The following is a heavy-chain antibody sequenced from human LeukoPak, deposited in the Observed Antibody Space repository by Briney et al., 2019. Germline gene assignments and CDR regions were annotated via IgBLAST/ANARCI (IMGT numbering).Heavy chain of an antibody. D-gene: IGHD4-11*01. CDR1: GGSISSDY. V-gene: IGHV4-59*01. CDR2: IYYSGRT. Sequence: SETLSLTCTVSGGSISSDYWSWIHQPPGKGLEWIGYIYYSGRTYYNPSLKSRITISVDTSKNQFSLKLSSVTAADTAVYYCVRGFYSPHYWGQGTLVTVSS. J-gene: IGHJ4*02. CDR3: VRGFYSPHY.